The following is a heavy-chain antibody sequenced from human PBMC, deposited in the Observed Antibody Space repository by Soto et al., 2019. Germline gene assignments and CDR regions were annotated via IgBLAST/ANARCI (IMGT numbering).Heavy chain of an antibody. D-gene: IGHD2-15*01. Sequence: SSETLSLTCTVSGGSISSGGYYWGWIRQHPGKGLEWIGYIYYSGSPYYNPSLKSRVTISVDTSKNQFSLKLSSVTAADTAVYYCARAGFCSGGSCYWGYYYYGMDVWGQGTTVTVSS. CDR2: IYYSGSP. CDR1: GGSISSGGYY. J-gene: IGHJ6*02. CDR3: ARAGFCSGGSCYWGYYYYGMDV. V-gene: IGHV4-31*03.